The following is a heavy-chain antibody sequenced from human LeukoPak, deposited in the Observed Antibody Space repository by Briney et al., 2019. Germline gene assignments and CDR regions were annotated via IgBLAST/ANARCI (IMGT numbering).Heavy chain of an antibody. Sequence: PGGSLRLSCAASGFTFSSYAMNWVRQAPGKGLEWVSSISSSSSYIYYADSVKGRFTISRDNAKNSLYLQMNSLRAEDTAVYYCAKEASTGHGDAFDIWGQGTMVTVSS. J-gene: IGHJ3*02. D-gene: IGHD3-10*01. CDR3: AKEASTGHGDAFDI. CDR1: GFTFSSYA. CDR2: ISSSSSYI. V-gene: IGHV3-21*01.